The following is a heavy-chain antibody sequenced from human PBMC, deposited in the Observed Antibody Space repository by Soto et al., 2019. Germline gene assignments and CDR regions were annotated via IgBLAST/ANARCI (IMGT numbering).Heavy chain of an antibody. D-gene: IGHD3-22*01. CDR3: ARTIVVATKLPWFDP. CDR2: IYYSGST. CDR1: GGSISSYY. V-gene: IGHV4-59*01. Sequence: SETLSLTCTVSGGSISSYYWSWIRQPPGKGLEWIGYIYYSGSTNYNPSLKSRVTISVDTSKNQFSLKLSSVTAADTAVYYCARTIVVATKLPWFDPWGQGTLVTVSS. J-gene: IGHJ5*02.